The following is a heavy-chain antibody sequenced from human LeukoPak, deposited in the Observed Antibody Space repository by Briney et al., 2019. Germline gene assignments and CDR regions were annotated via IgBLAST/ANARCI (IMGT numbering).Heavy chain of an antibody. V-gene: IGHV3-66*02. J-gene: IGHJ4*02. Sequence: GGSLRLSCAASGFTVSSNYMSWVRQAPGKGLEWVSVIYSGGSTYYADSVKGRFTISRDNSKNTLYLQMNSLRAEDTAVYYCARGLAAAGRRGLDYWGQGTLVTVSS. CDR1: GFTVSSNY. CDR2: IYSGGST. CDR3: ARGLAAAGRRGLDY. D-gene: IGHD6-13*01.